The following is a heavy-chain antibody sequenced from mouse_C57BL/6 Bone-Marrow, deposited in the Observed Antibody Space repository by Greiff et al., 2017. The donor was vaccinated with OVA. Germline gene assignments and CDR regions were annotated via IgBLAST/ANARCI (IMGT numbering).Heavy chain of an antibody. D-gene: IGHD1-1*01. V-gene: IGHV5-4*01. Sequence: EVQGVESGGGLVKPGGSLKLSCSASGFTFSSYAMSWVRQTPEKRLEWVATISDGGSYTYYPDNVKGRFTISRDNAKNNLYLQMSHLKSEDTAMYYCARDRGYYGSSYGAWFAYWGQGTLVTVSA. CDR3: ARDRGYYGSSYGAWFAY. CDR1: GFTFSSYA. CDR2: ISDGGSYT. J-gene: IGHJ3*01.